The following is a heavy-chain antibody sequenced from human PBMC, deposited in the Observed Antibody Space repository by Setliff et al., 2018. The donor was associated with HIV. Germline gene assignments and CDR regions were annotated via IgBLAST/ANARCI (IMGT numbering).Heavy chain of an antibody. CDR3: ARVGLSSGFELDI. V-gene: IGHV4-30-4*08. CDR2: IYYTGNT. D-gene: IGHD3-22*01. CDR1: GDSIANNDYY. Sequence: SETLSLTCTVSGDSIANNDYYWSWIRQPPGKGLEWIGYIYYTGNTHYNPSLQSQLTISIDTSKQQFSLKLSSVTAADTAVYYCARVGLSSGFELDIWGKGTMVTVS. J-gene: IGHJ3*02.